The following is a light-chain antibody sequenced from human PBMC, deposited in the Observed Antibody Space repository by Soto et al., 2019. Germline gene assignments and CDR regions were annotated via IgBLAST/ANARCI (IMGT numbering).Light chain of an antibody. Sequence: EILMTQFPSTLSVSPGERATLSCRASQSVSSSLAWYQQKPGQAPRLLIYGASTRATGIPARFSGSGSGTEFTLTISSLQSEDFEVYYCQQYNNWPLTFGGGTKVDIK. CDR2: GAS. CDR1: QSVSSS. J-gene: IGKJ4*01. CDR3: QQYNNWPLT. V-gene: IGKV3-15*01.